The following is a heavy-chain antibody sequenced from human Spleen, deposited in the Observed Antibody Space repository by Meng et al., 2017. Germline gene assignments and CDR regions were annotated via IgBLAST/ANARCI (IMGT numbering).Heavy chain of an antibody. Sequence: QGQLKESGPGLVKPSGTLSLTCVVSGGSFSDYYWSWIRQPPGKGLEWIGEINHSGSTNYNPSLESRATISVDTSQNNLSLKLSSVTAADSAVYYCARGPTTMAHDFDYWGQGTLVTVSS. CDR2: INHSGST. V-gene: IGHV4-34*01. CDR1: GGSFSDYY. CDR3: ARGPTTMAHDFDY. J-gene: IGHJ4*02. D-gene: IGHD4-11*01.